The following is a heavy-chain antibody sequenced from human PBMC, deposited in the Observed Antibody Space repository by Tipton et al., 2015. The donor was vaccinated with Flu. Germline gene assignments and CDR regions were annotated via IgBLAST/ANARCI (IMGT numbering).Heavy chain of an antibody. CDR1: GFTVGSNY. CDR2: IYSGGNT. J-gene: IGHJ4*02. Sequence: SLRLSCAASGFTVGSNYMSWVRQAPGKGLEWVSVIYSGGNTYYADSVEGRFTISRDNSKNTLYLQMNSLRAEDTAVYYCARGEGFWAGPKGPFDYWGQGTRVTVSS. V-gene: IGHV3-53*01. D-gene: IGHD3-16*01. CDR3: ARGEGFWAGPKGPFDY.